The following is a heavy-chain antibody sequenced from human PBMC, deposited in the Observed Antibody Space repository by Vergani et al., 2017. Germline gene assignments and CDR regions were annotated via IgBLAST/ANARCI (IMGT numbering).Heavy chain of an antibody. CDR3: ARAVAAACTVWRSDCVVSCYFDL. CDR2: IDYSGTT. D-gene: IGHD6-25*01. V-gene: IGHV4-59*01. J-gene: IGHJ2*01. Sequence: QVQLQESGPGLVTPSETVSLPCTVPGGSLSSNYWSWIRQPPGKGLEWVGYIDYSGTTNYNPSLKSRVTISVDTAKNQFSLKLSYVTAADTAVYYCARAVAAACTVWRSDCVVSCYFDLWGRGTLVTVSS. CDR1: GGSLSSNY.